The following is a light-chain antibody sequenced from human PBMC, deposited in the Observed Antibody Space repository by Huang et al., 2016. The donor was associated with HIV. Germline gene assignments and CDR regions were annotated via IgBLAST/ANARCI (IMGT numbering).Light chain of an antibody. CDR1: QAIDNY. Sequence: DMQMTQSPSSLSASVGVRVTLSCRATQAIDNYLAWYQQKPGRGPNLLIYGATTLQSGVPSRFSGSGSGTNFTLTIASLQAEDVATYYCQRYNSVPRMFGQGTKVEIK. CDR2: GAT. J-gene: IGKJ1*01. V-gene: IGKV1-27*01. CDR3: QRYNSVPRM.